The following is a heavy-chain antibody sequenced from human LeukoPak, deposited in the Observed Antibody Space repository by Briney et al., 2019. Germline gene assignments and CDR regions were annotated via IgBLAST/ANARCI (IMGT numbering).Heavy chain of an antibody. CDR2: IYSGEST. J-gene: IGHJ2*01. CDR1: GFTVSTKY. D-gene: IGHD3-10*01. V-gene: IGHV3-53*01. CDR3: ARVGDHYHWYFDL. Sequence: GGSLTLSCAASGFTVSTKYMSWVRQAPGKGLEWVSIIYSGESTYYAESVKGRFIVSRDNSKNTLYLQMNSLRVDETAVYSCARVGDHYHWYFDLWGRGTLVTISS.